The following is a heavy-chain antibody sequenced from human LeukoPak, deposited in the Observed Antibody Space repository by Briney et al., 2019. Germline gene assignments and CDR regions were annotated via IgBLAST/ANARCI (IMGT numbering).Heavy chain of an antibody. CDR3: ASTTLYYGSGTYYYYYYMDV. J-gene: IGHJ6*03. Sequence: SETLSLTCTVSGGSISSYYWSWIRQPPGKGLEWIGYIYYSASTNYNPSLKSRVTISVDTSKNQFSLKLSSVTAADTAVYYCASTTLYYGSGTYYYYYYMDVWGKGTTVTVSS. CDR2: IYYSAST. D-gene: IGHD3-10*01. CDR1: GGSISSYY. V-gene: IGHV4-59*08.